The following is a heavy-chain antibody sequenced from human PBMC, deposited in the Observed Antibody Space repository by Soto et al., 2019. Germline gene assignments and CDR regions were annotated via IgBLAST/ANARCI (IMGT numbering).Heavy chain of an antibody. J-gene: IGHJ4*02. V-gene: IGHV4-31*03. Sequence: SETLSLTCTVSGGSISSGGYYWSWIRQHPGKGLEWIGYIYYSGSTYYNPSLKSRVTISVDTSKNQFSLKLSSVTAADTAVYYCARCSLVDIVALDYWGQGTLVTVSS. CDR1: GGSISSGGYY. CDR2: IYYSGST. CDR3: ARCSLVDIVALDY. D-gene: IGHD5-12*01.